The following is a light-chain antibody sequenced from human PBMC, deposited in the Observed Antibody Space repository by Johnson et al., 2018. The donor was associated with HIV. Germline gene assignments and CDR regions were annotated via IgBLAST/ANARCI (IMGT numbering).Light chain of an antibody. Sequence: QPVLTQPPSVSAAPGQKVTISCSGSSSNIGNNYVSWYQQLPGTAPKLLIYDNHKRPSGVPDRFSGSTSGTSASLAISGLQAEDEADYYCAAWDDSLNAPYVFGTGTKVTVL. CDR2: DNH. V-gene: IGLV1-51*01. CDR3: AAWDDSLNAPYV. CDR1: SSNIGNNY. J-gene: IGLJ1*01.